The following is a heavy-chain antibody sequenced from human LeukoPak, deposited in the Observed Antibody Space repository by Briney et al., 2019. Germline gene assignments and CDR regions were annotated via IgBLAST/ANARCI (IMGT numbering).Heavy chain of an antibody. CDR1: GGSISSSSYY. Sequence: PSETLSLTCTVSGGSISSSSYYWGWIRQPPGKGLEWIGSIYTSGSTNYNPSLKSRVTMSVDTSKNQFSLKLSSVTAADTAVYYCAGGPDYDILTPLAAFDIWGQGTMVTVSS. J-gene: IGHJ3*02. D-gene: IGHD3-9*01. CDR3: AGGPDYDILTPLAAFDI. V-gene: IGHV4-39*07. CDR2: IYTSGST.